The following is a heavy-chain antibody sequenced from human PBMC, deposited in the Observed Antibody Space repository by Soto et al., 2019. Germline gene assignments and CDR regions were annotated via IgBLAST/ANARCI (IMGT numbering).Heavy chain of an antibody. V-gene: IGHV4-34*01. Sequence: SETLSLTCAVYGGSFSGYYWSWIRQPPGKGLEWIGEINHSGSTNYNPSLKSRVTISVDTSKNQFSLKLSSVTAADTAVYYCARGTMVRGVIGYYYYGMDVWGQGTTATVSS. D-gene: IGHD3-10*01. CDR1: GGSFSGYY. CDR3: ARGTMVRGVIGYYYYGMDV. J-gene: IGHJ6*02. CDR2: INHSGST.